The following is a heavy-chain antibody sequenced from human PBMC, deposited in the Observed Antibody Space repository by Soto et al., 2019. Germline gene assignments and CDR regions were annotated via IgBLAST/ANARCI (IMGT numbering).Heavy chain of an antibody. V-gene: IGHV1-18*01. CDR1: GYTFTSYG. CDR2: ISGYNGKT. Sequence: QVQLVQSGGEVRKPGASVTVSCKASGYTFTSYGISWVRQSPGQGLEWMGWISGYNGKTNYAQKVQDRVTMTTDTSPRTVYLELRRLRFDDTAVYYCAREGDVPYYYYGMDVWGQGTTVTVSS. D-gene: IGHD2-21*02. CDR3: AREGDVPYYYYGMDV. J-gene: IGHJ6*02.